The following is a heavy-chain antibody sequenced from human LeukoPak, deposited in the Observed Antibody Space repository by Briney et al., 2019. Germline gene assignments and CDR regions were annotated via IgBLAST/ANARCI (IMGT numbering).Heavy chain of an antibody. V-gene: IGHV4-39*01. CDR2: IYYSGST. J-gene: IGHJ4*02. Sequence: SETLSLTCTVSGGSISSSSYYWGWTRQPPGKGLEWIGSIYYSGSTYYNPSLKSRVTISVDTSKNQFSLKLSSVTAADTAVYYCARGPGLWFGNYYFDYWGQGTLVTVSS. CDR3: ARGPGLWFGNYYFDY. D-gene: IGHD3-10*01. CDR1: GGSISSSSYY.